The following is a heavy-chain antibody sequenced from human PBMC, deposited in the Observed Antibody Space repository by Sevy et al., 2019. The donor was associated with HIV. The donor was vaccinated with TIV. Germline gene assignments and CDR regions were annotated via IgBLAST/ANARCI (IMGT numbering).Heavy chain of an antibody. V-gene: IGHV5-51*01. J-gene: IGHJ3*02. CDR1: GYSFTSYW. D-gene: IGHD3-10*01. CDR2: IYPGDSDT. CDR3: ATMNATVRGVINNDAFDI. Sequence: GESLKISCKGSGYSFTSYWIGWGRQMPGKGLEWVGIIYPGDSDTRYSPSFQGQVTISADKSISTAYLQWSRLKASDTAMCYCATMNATVRGVINNDAFDIWGQGTMVTVSS.